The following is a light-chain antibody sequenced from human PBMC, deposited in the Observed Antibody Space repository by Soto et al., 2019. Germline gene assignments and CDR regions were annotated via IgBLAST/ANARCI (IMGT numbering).Light chain of an antibody. CDR1: SSDVGGYNY. V-gene: IGLV2-14*01. CDR2: EVS. J-gene: IGLJ1*01. CDR3: SSYTSSSTLDV. Sequence: QSVLTQPASVSGSPGQSITISCTGTSSDVGGYNYVSWYQQHPGKAPKLMIYEVSNRPSGVSNRFSGSKSGNTASLTISGLQAEDEVDYYCSSYTSSSTLDVFGTGTKLTVL.